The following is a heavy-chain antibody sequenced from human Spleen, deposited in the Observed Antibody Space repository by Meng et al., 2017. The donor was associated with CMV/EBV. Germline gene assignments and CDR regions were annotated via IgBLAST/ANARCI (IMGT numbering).Heavy chain of an antibody. Sequence: GGSLRLSCAASGFTFSSPALHWVRQAPGMGLLWVARINTDGSSTDYADSVKGRFTISRDNAKNTLYLQMNGLRAEDTAVYYCARDSFTDLKYYGIDVWGQGTTVTVSS. CDR2: INTDGSST. J-gene: IGHJ6*02. CDR3: ARDSFTDLKYYGIDV. CDR1: GFTFSSPA. V-gene: IGHV3-74*01. D-gene: IGHD3-3*01.